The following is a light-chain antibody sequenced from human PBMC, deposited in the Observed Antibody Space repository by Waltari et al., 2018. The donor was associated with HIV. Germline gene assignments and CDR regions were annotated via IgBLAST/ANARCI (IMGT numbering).Light chain of an antibody. CDR2: DVT. CDR1: SSDIGSYNY. J-gene: IGLJ3*02. CDR3: TSFTSSSAWV. V-gene: IGLV2-14*03. Sequence: QSALTQPASAPGSLGQSITFSCPGTSSDIGSYNYVSWYQQHPGKAPKIMIYDVTNRPSGVSNRFSGSKAGNTASLTISGLQAEDEADYYCTSFTSSSAWVFGGGTKLTVL.